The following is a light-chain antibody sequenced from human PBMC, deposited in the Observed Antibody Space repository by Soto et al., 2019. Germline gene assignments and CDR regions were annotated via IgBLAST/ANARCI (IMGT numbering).Light chain of an antibody. CDR3: CSLTTSNTYV. CDR2: HVT. Sequence: LAQPASVSGAPGQSITISCTGTRSDIGHYDYVSWYQQHPGKAPKLMIYHVTYRPSGVSNRYSGSKSGNSASLTISGLQADDEADYYCCSLTTSNTYVFGSGTKVTVL. J-gene: IGLJ1*01. CDR1: RSDIGHYDY. V-gene: IGLV2-14*03.